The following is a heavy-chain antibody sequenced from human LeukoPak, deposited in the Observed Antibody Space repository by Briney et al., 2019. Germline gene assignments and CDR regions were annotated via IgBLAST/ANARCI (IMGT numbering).Heavy chain of an antibody. J-gene: IGHJ4*02. V-gene: IGHV1-2*02. CDR1: GYTFPDYY. D-gene: IGHD3-22*01. Sequence: ASVKVSCKASGYTFPDYYIHWVRQAPGQGLEWIGWINPNSGGTNYAQKFQGRVTMTSDTSISTAYMELSRLKSDDTAVYYCARVHFYDSSGYSLINPWGQGTLVTVSS. CDR2: INPNSGGT. CDR3: ARVHFYDSSGYSLINP.